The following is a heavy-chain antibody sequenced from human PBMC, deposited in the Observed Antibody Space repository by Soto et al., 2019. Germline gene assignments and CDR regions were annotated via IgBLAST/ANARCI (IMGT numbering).Heavy chain of an antibody. Sequence: GGSLRLSCAAPGFTFSSYSMNWVRQAPGKGLEWVSSISSSSSYIYYADSVKGRFTISRDNAKNSLYLQMNSLRAEDTAVYYCAREKKLLTTVYYYGMDVWGQGTTVTVSS. CDR1: GFTFSSYS. J-gene: IGHJ6*02. V-gene: IGHV3-21*01. D-gene: IGHD2-21*02. CDR2: ISSSSSYI. CDR3: AREKKLLTTVYYYGMDV.